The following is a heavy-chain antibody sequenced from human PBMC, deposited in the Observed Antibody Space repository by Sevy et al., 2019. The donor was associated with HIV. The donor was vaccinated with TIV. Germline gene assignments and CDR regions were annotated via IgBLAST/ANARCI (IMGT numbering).Heavy chain of an antibody. J-gene: IGHJ6*03. D-gene: IGHD1-20*01. V-gene: IGHV3-23*01. CDR1: GFTFSSYA. CDR2: ISGNGGST. CDR3: AKDGYKPCVGDKNYCYYYMDV. Sequence: GGSLRLSCEASGFTFSSYAMSWVRQAPGKGLEWVSAISGNGGSTYYADSVKGRFTISRDNSKNTLYLQMNSLRAEDTAVQYGAKDGYKPCVGDKNYCYYYMDVWGKGTTVTVSS.